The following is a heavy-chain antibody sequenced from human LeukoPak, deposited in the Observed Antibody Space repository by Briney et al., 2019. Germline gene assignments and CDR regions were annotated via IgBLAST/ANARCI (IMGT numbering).Heavy chain of an antibody. Sequence: GESLKISCKASGYDFSTYWIGWVRQMPGKGLEWMGIIYPGDSDVRYSPSFQGQVTISADKSVSTAYLQWSSLKAADTAMYYCARCEYSAFDFDYWGQGTLVTVS. CDR3: ARCEYSAFDFDY. J-gene: IGHJ4*02. CDR2: IYPGDSDV. V-gene: IGHV5-51*01. D-gene: IGHD5-12*01. CDR1: GYDFSTYW.